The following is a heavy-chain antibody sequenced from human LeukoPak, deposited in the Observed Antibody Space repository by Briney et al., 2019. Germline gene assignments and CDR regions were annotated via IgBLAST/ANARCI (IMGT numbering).Heavy chain of an antibody. J-gene: IGHJ4*02. CDR3: ASSDHCCSTSCYSAY. CDR1: GGTFSSYA. D-gene: IGHD2-2*01. Sequence: GASVTVSCKASGGTFSSYAISWVRQAPGQGLEWMGRIIPILGIANYAQKFQGRVTITADKSTSTAYMELSSLRPEDTAVYYCASSDHCCSTSCYSAYRGQGTLVTVSS. CDR2: IIPILGIA. V-gene: IGHV1-69*04.